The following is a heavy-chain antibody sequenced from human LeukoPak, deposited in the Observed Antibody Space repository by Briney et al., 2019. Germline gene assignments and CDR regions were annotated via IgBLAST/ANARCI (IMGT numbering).Heavy chain of an antibody. Sequence: PSETLSLTCIVSGVSIRSDTYYWGGIRQPPGKGLEWIGNYHNGNSYYNPSLKSRVTISEDTSGNQFSLRVTSVTAADTAVYYCARLWDSTGLYFYYYMDVWGEGTTVTVSS. CDR1: GVSIRSDTYY. CDR2: YHNGNS. J-gene: IGHJ6*03. D-gene: IGHD6-25*01. V-gene: IGHV4-39*01. CDR3: ARLWDSTGLYFYYYMDV.